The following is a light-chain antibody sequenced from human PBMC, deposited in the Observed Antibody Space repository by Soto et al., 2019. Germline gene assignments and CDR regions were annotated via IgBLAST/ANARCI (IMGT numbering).Light chain of an antibody. CDR1: QSISSW. CDR2: KAS. V-gene: IGKV1-5*03. J-gene: IGKJ1*01. Sequence: DIQMTQSPSTLSASVGDRVTITCRASQSISSWLAWYQQKPGKAPKLLIYKASSLESGVQSRFSGSGSGTEFTLTISSLQPDDFATYYCQHDNSYSWNFGQGTKVEIK. CDR3: QHDNSYSWN.